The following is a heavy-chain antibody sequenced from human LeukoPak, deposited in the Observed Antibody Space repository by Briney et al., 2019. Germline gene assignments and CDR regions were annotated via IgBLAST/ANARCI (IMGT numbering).Heavy chain of an antibody. D-gene: IGHD3-3*01. Sequence: PSETLSLTCTVSGYSISSGHYWAWIRPSPEKGLEWIAIMFHSGSTYYNPSLKSRVTTSADTSKNEFSLKLSSVTAADTAVYYCARRYDFWSGYPPPLDYWGQGTLVTVSS. CDR2: MFHSGST. CDR1: GYSISSGHY. V-gene: IGHV4-38-2*02. J-gene: IGHJ4*02. CDR3: ARRYDFWSGYPPPLDY.